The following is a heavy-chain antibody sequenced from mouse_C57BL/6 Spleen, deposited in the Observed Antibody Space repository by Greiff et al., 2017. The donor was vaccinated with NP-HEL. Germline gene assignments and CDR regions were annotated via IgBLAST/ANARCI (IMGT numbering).Heavy chain of an antibody. CDR3: ARHRTGRGYWYFDV. CDR2: ISNGGGST. J-gene: IGHJ1*03. D-gene: IGHD4-1*01. V-gene: IGHV5-12*01. CDR1: GFTFSDYY. Sequence: EVQVVESGGGLVQPGGSLKLSCAASGFTFSDYYMYWVRQTPEKRLEWVAYISNGGGSTYYPATVKGRFTISRDNAKNTLYLQMSRLKSEDTAMYYCARHRTGRGYWYFDVWGTGTTVTVSS.